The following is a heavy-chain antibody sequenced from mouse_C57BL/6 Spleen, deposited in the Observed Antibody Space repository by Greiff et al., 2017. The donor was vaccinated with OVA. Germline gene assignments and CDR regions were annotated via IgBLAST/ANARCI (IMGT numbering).Heavy chain of an antibody. J-gene: IGHJ2*01. Sequence: VQLQQSGPELVKPGASVKIPCKASGYTFTDYNMDWVKQSHGKSLEWIGDINPNNGGTIYNQKFKGKATLTVDKSSSTAYMELRSLTSEDTAVYYCARFKTAQDYFDYWGQGTTLTVSS. CDR3: ARFKTAQDYFDY. V-gene: IGHV1-18*01. CDR1: GYTFTDYN. CDR2: INPNNGGT. D-gene: IGHD3-2*01.